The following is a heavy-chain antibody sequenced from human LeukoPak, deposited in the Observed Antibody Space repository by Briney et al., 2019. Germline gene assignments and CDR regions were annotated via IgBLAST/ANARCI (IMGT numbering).Heavy chain of an antibody. CDR2: ISGSGGST. CDR3: ARDEGSSNDAFDI. Sequence: GGSLRLSCAASGFTFSSYAMSWVRQAPGKGLEWVSAISGSGGSTYYADFVKGRFTISRDNSKNTLYLQMNSLRAEDTAVYYCARDEGSSNDAFDIWGQGTMVTVSS. J-gene: IGHJ3*02. CDR1: GFTFSSYA. V-gene: IGHV3-23*01. D-gene: IGHD6-13*01.